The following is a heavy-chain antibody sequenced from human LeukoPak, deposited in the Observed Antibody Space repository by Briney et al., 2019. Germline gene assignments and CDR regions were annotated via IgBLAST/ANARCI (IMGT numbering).Heavy chain of an antibody. J-gene: IGHJ4*02. CDR3: ARAGAPAY. Sequence: KSSETLSLTCAVYGGSFSGYYWSWIRQPPGKGLEWIGEINHSGSTNYNPSLKSRVTISVDTSKNQFSLKLSPVTAADTAVYYCARAGAPAYWGQGTLVTVSS. V-gene: IGHV4-34*01. CDR2: INHSGST. D-gene: IGHD2-2*01. CDR1: GGSFSGYY.